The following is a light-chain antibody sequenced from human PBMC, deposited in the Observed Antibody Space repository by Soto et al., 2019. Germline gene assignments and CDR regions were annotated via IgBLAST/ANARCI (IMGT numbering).Light chain of an antibody. CDR2: GAS. CDR1: QGIGND. V-gene: IGKV1-17*01. CDR3: LHLDSYPRT. J-gene: IGKJ1*01. Sequence: DIQMTQSPSSLSASVGDRVTITCRASQGIGNDLGWYQQKPGKAPKRLIYGASILQSGVPSRFSGIGSGTAFTLTISSLQPEDFATYYFLHLDSYPRTFGQGTKVEIK.